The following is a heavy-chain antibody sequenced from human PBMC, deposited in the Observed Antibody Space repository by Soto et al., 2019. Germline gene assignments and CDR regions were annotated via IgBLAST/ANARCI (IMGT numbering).Heavy chain of an antibody. J-gene: IGHJ4*02. CDR2: INPNSGGT. CDR3: ARGGYYYDSSGYFFDY. D-gene: IGHD3-22*01. CDR1: GYTLTGYY. Sequence: ASVKVSCKASGYTLTGYYMHWVRQAPGQGLEWMGWINPNSGGTNYAQKFQGRVTMTRDTSISTAYMELSRLRSDDTAVYYCARGGYYYDSSGYFFDYWGQGTLVTVSS. V-gene: IGHV1-2*02.